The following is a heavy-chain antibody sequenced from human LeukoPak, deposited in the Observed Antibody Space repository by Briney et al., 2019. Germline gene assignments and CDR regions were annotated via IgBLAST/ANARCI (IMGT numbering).Heavy chain of an antibody. Sequence: GGSLRLSCAASGFTFSTYAMHWVRQAPGKGLEWVAVISYDGSNKYYADSVKGRFTISRDNAKNSLYLQMNSLRAEDTAVYYCARAPYCSGGSCYSPFDYWGQGTLVTVSS. D-gene: IGHD2-15*01. J-gene: IGHJ4*02. CDR1: GFTFSTYA. V-gene: IGHV3-30-3*01. CDR2: ISYDGSNK. CDR3: ARAPYCSGGSCYSPFDY.